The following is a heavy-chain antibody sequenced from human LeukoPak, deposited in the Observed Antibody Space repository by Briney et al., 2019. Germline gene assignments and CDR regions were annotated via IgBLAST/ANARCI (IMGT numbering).Heavy chain of an antibody. CDR1: GFTVSSNY. D-gene: IGHD2-2*01. CDR2: IYSGGST. J-gene: IGHJ4*02. Sequence: GGSLRLSCAASGFTVSSNYMSWVRQAPGKGLEWVSVIYSGGSTYYADSVKGRFTISRDNSKNTLYLQMNSLRAEDTAVYYCAKDLGDIVVVPAANFDYWGQGTLVTVSS. CDR3: AKDLGDIVVVPAANFDY. V-gene: IGHV3-53*05.